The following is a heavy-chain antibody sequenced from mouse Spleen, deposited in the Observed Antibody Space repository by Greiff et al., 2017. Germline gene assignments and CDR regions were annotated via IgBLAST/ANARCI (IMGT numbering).Heavy chain of an antibody. Sequence: EVKLMESGGGLVQSGRSLRLSCATSGFTFRAFYMEWVRQAPGKGLEWIAASRNKANDYTTEYSASVKGRFIVSRDTSQSILYLQMNALRAEDTAIYYCARDANYGSGEGYFDVWGTGTTVTVSS. CDR1: GFTFRAFY. D-gene: IGHD1-1*01. CDR2: SRNKANDYTT. J-gene: IGHJ1*03. V-gene: IGHV7-1*01. CDR3: ARDANYGSGEGYFDV.